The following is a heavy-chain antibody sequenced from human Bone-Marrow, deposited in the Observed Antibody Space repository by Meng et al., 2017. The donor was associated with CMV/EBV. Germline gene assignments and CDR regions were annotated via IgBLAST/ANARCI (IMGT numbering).Heavy chain of an antibody. Sequence: GESLKISCAASRFTFSTYWMSWVRQAPGKGLEWVANIKQDGSEKYYVDSVKGRFTISRDNAKNSLYLQMNSLRAEDTAVYYCARVVNVIAAAGTGYYGMDVWGQGTTVTVSS. CDR3: ARVVNVIAAAGTGYYGMDV. CDR1: RFTFSTYW. CDR2: IKQDGSEK. J-gene: IGHJ6*02. V-gene: IGHV3-7*01. D-gene: IGHD6-13*01.